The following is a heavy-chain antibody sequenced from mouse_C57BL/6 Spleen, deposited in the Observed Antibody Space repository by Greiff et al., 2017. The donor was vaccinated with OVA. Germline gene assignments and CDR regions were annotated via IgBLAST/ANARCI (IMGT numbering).Heavy chain of an antibody. V-gene: IGHV1-50*01. CDR2: IDPSDSYT. CDR3: ARPHWDGEGYYFDY. J-gene: IGHJ2*01. CDR1: GYTFTSYW. D-gene: IGHD4-1*01. Sequence: VQLQQPGAELVKPGASVKLSFKASGYTFTSYWMQWVKQRPGQGLEWIGEIDPSDSYTNYNQKFKGKATLTVDTSSSTAYMQLSSLTSEDSAVYYCARPHWDGEGYYFDYWGQGTTLTVSS.